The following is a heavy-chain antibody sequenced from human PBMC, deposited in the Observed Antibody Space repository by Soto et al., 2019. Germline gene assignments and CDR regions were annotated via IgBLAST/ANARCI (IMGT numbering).Heavy chain of an antibody. Sequence: EVQLLESGGGLVQPGGSLRLSCAASGFTFSSYAMSWVRQAPGKGLELVSAISGSGGSTYYADSVKGRFTISRDNSKNTLYLQMNSLRAEDTAVYYCATQMGRSGWYYYYYGMDVWGQGTTVTVSS. J-gene: IGHJ6*02. D-gene: IGHD6-19*01. V-gene: IGHV3-23*01. CDR2: ISGSGGST. CDR1: GFTFSSYA. CDR3: ATQMGRSGWYYYYYGMDV.